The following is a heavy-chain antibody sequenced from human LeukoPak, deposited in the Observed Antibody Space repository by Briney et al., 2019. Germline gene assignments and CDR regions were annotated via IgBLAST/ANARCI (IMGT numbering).Heavy chain of an antibody. CDR2: ISSSSSYI. D-gene: IGHD6-13*01. CDR3: ARAKRQQLVLGNWFDP. Sequence: GGSLRLSCAASGFTFSTYNMNWVRQAPGKGLEWVSSISSSSSYIYYADSMKGRFTISRDNAKNSLYLQMNSLRAEDTAVYYCARAKRQQLVLGNWFDPWGQGTLVTVSS. V-gene: IGHV3-21*01. J-gene: IGHJ5*02. CDR1: GFTFSTYN.